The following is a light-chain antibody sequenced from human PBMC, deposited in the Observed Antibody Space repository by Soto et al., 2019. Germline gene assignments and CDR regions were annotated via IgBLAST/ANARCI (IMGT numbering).Light chain of an antibody. CDR1: QSVSSN. V-gene: IGKV3-15*01. Sequence: DIVMTQSPVTLSVSPGERATLSCRASQSVSSNLAWYQQRPGQSLRLLFYGASTRATGIPAKFSASGSGTDFTHTISSLGSEEFAVYDCQQSNKWPYTFGQGTKLE. CDR3: QQSNKWPYT. J-gene: IGKJ2*01. CDR2: GAS.